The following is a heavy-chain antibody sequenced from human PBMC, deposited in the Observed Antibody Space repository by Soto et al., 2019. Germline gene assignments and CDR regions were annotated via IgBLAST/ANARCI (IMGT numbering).Heavy chain of an antibody. J-gene: IGHJ4*02. Sequence: ASVKVSCKASGYTFTSYHIHCVRQPPGQGLEWMGTINPSSGSTRYAQKCHGRITMTRDTSTSTVYMELSSLISEDMYFYYSAKGRDSESHTMNDYWGQGTLVTVSS. D-gene: IGHD1-26*01. CDR3: AKGRDSESHTMNDY. V-gene: IGHV1-46*01. CDR1: GYTFTSYH. CDR2: INPSSGST.